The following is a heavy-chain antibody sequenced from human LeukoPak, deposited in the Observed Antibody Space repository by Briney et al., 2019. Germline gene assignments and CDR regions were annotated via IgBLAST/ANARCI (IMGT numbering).Heavy chain of an antibody. V-gene: IGHV3-43*02. CDR3: AREQFSHTSNYFDN. J-gene: IGHJ4*02. CDR1: GFMFDDYA. D-gene: IGHD5-24*01. CDR2: ISGDGVSS. Sequence: GGSLRLSCAASGFMFDDYAMHWVRQVPGRGLEWVSLISGDGVSSFYADSVRGRFTISRDNNNNSLSLQMYSLTPEDTAFYYCAREQFSHTSNYFDNWGQGILVTVSS.